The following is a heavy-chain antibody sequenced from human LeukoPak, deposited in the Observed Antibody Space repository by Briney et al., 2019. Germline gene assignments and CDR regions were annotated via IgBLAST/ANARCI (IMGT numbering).Heavy chain of an antibody. CDR3: ARIGNNYYYYYMDV. D-gene: IGHD1/OR15-1a*01. Sequence: PGRSLRLSCAASGFIFSTYIVHWVRQGPGKGLEWVAVISNDGSHRYYADSVKGRFTISRDNSKNTLYLQMNSLRAEDTAVYYCARIGNNYYYYYMDVWGKGTTVTISS. J-gene: IGHJ6*03. CDR1: GFIFSTYI. V-gene: IGHV3-30*04. CDR2: ISNDGSHR.